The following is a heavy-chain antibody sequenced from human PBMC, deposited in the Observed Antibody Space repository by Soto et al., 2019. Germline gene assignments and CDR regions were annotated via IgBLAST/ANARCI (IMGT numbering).Heavy chain of an antibody. CDR1: GFTFSSYS. Sequence: EVQLVESGGGLVKPGGSLRLSCAASGFTFSSYSMNWVRQAPGKGLEWVSSISSSSSYIYYADSVKGRFTISRDNAKNSLYLQMNSLRAEDTAVYYCARQGGSSSKDGLIDYWGQGTLVTVSS. V-gene: IGHV3-21*01. J-gene: IGHJ4*02. D-gene: IGHD6-13*01. CDR3: ARQGGSSSKDGLIDY. CDR2: ISSSSSYI.